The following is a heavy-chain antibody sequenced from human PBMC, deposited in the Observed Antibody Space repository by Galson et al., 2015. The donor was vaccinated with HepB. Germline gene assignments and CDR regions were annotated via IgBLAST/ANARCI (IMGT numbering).Heavy chain of an antibody. CDR3: ARDKSRFYDSSGYFDY. D-gene: IGHD3-22*01. J-gene: IGHJ4*02. CDR2: THYRSKWYN. Sequence: CAISGDSVSSNSAAWNWIRQSPSRGLEWLGRTHYRSKWYNDYAVSVKSRITIKPDTSKNQFSLQLNSVTPEDTAVYYCARDKSRFYDSSGYFDYWGQGTLVTVSS. V-gene: IGHV6-1*01. CDR1: GDSVSSNSAA.